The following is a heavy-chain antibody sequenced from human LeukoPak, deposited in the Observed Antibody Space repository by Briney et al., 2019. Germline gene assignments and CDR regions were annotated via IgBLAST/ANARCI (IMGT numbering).Heavy chain of an antibody. D-gene: IGHD2/OR15-2a*01. CDR1: GDSTMNYY. J-gene: IGHJ3*02. V-gene: IGHV4-59*01. CDR3: AWSVFYDTSSNLQRGAFDI. Sequence: SETLSLTCTVSGDSTMNYYRSWIRQSPGKGLEWMGYIYYNGNSKYNPSLKSRVTISQDTSKNLFSLRLSSVTAADTAVYYCAWSVFYDTSSNLQRGAFDIWGQGTMVTVSS. CDR2: IYYNGNS.